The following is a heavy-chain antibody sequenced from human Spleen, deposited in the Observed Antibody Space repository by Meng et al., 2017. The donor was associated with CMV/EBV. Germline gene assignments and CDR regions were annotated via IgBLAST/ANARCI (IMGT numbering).Heavy chain of an antibody. J-gene: IGHJ4*02. CDR1: GFTLRNHF. V-gene: IGHV3-74*01. CDR2: ISPDGSHT. D-gene: IGHD1-1*01. Sequence: SCTAYGFTLRNHFMHWVRQVPGEGLACVAVISPDGSHTNYADSARGRFFISRDNARNTVYLYMNSLTTEDTAAYFCARGTVAWKGFDYWGQGALVTVSS. CDR3: ARGTVAWKGFDY.